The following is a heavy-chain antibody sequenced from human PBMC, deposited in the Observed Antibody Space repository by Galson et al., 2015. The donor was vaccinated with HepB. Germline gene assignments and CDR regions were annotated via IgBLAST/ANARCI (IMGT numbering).Heavy chain of an antibody. V-gene: IGHV1-3*01. D-gene: IGHD5-12*01. CDR1: GFAFTTYS. Sequence: SVKVSCKASGFAFTTYSIHWARQAPGQRLEWMGWINAGNGDTMYSLKFQGRVTFARDASASTAYMEFSSLKSEDAAVYYCARGWATNWFDPWGQGTLVTVSS. CDR3: ARGWATNWFDP. CDR2: INAGNGDT. J-gene: IGHJ5*02.